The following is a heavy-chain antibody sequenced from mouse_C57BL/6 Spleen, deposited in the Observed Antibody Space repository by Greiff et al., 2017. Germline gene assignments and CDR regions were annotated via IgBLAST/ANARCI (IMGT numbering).Heavy chain of an antibody. V-gene: IGHV1-18*01. CDR3: ARLGDSNYPWFAY. CDR1: GYTFTDYN. D-gene: IGHD2-5*01. CDR2: INPNNGGT. J-gene: IGHJ3*01. Sequence: EVQGVESGPELVKPGASVKIPCKASGYTFTDYNMDWVKQSHGKSLEWIGDINPNNGGTIYNQKFKGKATLTVDKSSSTAYMELRSLTSEDTAVYYCARLGDSNYPWFAYWGQGTLVTVSA.